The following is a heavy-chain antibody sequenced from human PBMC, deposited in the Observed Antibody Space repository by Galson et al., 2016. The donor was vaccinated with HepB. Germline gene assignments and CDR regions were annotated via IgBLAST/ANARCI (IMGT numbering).Heavy chain of an antibody. CDR1: GGSISSNYW. CDR2: IYETGTA. V-gene: IGHV4-4*02. D-gene: IGHD4/OR15-4a*01. Sequence: ETLSLTCDASGGSISSNYWWGWVRQSPEKGFEWIGEIYETGTANYNPPFTRRATISVDKSKNQFSLRPDSVTAADTAVYYCTRGTLGTAATMAFDYWGPGTLVSVSS. CDR3: TRGTLGTAATMAFDY. J-gene: IGHJ4*02.